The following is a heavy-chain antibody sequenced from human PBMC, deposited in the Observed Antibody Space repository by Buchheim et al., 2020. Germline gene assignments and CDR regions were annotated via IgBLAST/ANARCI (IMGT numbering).Heavy chain of an antibody. D-gene: IGHD3-3*01. CDR2: IYYTGFT. V-gene: IGHV4-59*08. Sequence: QVQLQESGPGLVKPSETLSLTCTVSGGSINNYYWAWIRQPPGKGLEWIGYIYYTGFTSYNPSLKSRITMSVDTSQNVASLKLNSVAAGDTAVYFCARQEPYAWRAYGMDVWGQGTT. CDR3: ARQEPYAWRAYGMDV. J-gene: IGHJ6*02. CDR1: GGSINNYY.